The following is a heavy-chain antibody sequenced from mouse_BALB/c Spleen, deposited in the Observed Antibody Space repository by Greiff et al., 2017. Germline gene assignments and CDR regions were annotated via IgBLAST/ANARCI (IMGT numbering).Heavy chain of an antibody. CDR3: ARSGYRYDYWYFDV. CDR2: IDPANGNT. D-gene: IGHD2-14*01. V-gene: IGHV14-3*02. Sequence: EVKLVESGAELVKPGASVKLSCTASGFNIKDTYMHWVKQRPEQGLEWIGRIDPANGNTKYDPKFQGKATITADTSSNTAYLQLSSLTSEDTAVYYCARSGYRYDYWYFDVWGAGTTVTVSS. CDR1: GFNIKDTY. J-gene: IGHJ1*01.